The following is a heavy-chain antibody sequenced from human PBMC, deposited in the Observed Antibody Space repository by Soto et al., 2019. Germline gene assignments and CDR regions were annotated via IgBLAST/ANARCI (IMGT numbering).Heavy chain of an antibody. Sequence: VASVKVSCKASGYTFTNYDINWVRQATGQGPEWMRWMNPDSGDTGYVPNFQGRVSMTRSTSISTAYMELSDLRSEDTAVYYCARSRGGTGVHFDFWGQGTQVTVSS. J-gene: IGHJ4*02. D-gene: IGHD7-27*01. V-gene: IGHV1-8*01. CDR2: MNPDSGDT. CDR3: ARSRGGTGVHFDF. CDR1: GYTFTNYD.